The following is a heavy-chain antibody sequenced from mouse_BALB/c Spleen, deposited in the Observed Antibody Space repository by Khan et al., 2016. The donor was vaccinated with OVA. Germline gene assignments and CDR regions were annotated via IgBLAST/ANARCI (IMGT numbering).Heavy chain of an antibody. J-gene: IGHJ2*01. CDR2: ISSGSSTI. CDR1: GFTFSRFG. Sequence: EVELVESGGGLVQPGGSRKLSCAASGFTFSRFGMHWVRQAPEKGLEWVAYISSGSSTIYYADTVKGRFTISRDNPKNTLFLQMTSLRSEDTAMYYGAIDSYFDYWGEGTTLTVSS. CDR3: AIDSYFDY. V-gene: IGHV5-17*02.